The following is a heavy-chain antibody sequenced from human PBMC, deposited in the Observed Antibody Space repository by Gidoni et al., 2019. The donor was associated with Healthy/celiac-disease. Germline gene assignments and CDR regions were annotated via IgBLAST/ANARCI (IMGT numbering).Heavy chain of an antibody. Sequence: EVQLVESGGGLVQPGGSLRLSCPASGFTFRSYSMSWVRQAPGKGLEWVSYIRSSSSTIYYADSVKGRFTISRDNAKNSLYLQMNSLRAEDTAVYYCARDGLVSGIAARPIDYWGQGTLVTVSS. CDR3: ARDGLVSGIAARPIDY. CDR2: IRSSSSTI. D-gene: IGHD6-6*01. V-gene: IGHV3-48*01. CDR1: GFTFRSYS. J-gene: IGHJ4*02.